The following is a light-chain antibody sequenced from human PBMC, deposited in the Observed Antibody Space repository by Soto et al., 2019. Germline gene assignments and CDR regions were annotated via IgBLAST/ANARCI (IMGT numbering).Light chain of an antibody. CDR3: QQYNEWPLYT. V-gene: IGKV3-15*01. J-gene: IGKJ2*01. Sequence: EIVMTQSPATLSVSPGERATLSCGASQSVSSNLAWYQQKPGQAPRLLIYGASTRATGIPGRFSGSGSGTEFTLTISSLQSEDFAVYYCQQYNEWPLYTFGQGTKLEIK. CDR2: GAS. CDR1: QSVSSN.